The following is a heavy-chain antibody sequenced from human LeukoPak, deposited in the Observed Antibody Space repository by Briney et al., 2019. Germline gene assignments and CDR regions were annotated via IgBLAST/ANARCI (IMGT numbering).Heavy chain of an antibody. CDR3: ARVPGAARAYYYYGMDV. CDR1: GGSFSGYY. CDR2: INHSGST. D-gene: IGHD6-6*01. Sequence: SETLSLTCAVYGGSFSGYYWSWIRQPPGKGLEWIGEINHSGSTNYNPSLKSRVTISVDTSKNQFSLKLSSVTAADTAVYYCARVPGAARAYYYYGMDVWGQGTTVTVSS. J-gene: IGHJ6*02. V-gene: IGHV4-34*01.